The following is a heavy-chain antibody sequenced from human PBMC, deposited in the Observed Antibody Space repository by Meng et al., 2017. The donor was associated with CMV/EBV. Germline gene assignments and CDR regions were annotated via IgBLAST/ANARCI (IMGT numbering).Heavy chain of an antibody. CDR2: ISSSSSYI. CDR1: GSTFSSYS. V-gene: IGHV3-21*01. D-gene: IGHD3-22*01. Sequence: GESLTISCAASGSTFSSYSLTWLRPAPGKGLEWVSSISSSSSYIYYADSVKGRFTISRDNAKNSLYLQMNSLRAEDTAVYYCARVAVPSGQPHYYDSSGYYLKGLLDYWGQGTLVTVSS. J-gene: IGHJ4*02. CDR3: ARVAVPSGQPHYYDSSGYYLKGLLDY.